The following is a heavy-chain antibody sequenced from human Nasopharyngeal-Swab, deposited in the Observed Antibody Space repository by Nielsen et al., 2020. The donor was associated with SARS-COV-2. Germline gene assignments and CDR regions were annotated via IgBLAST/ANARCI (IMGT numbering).Heavy chain of an antibody. D-gene: IGHD3-3*01. Sequence: SETLSLTSAVSGYSISSGYYWGWIRQPPGKGLEWIGSIYHSGSTYYNPSLKSLVTISVDTSNNQFSLKLSSVTAADTAVYYCARRYGDFWSGHYFDYWGQGTLVTVSS. CDR3: ARRYGDFWSGHYFDY. CDR1: GYSISSGYY. J-gene: IGHJ4*02. V-gene: IGHV4-38-2*01. CDR2: IYHSGST.